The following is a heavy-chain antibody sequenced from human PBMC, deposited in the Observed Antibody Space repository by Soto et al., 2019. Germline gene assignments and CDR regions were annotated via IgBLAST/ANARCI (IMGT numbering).Heavy chain of an antibody. CDR1: GGSISSGGYY. CDR3: ARRRITRSITIFGVAVYNWLDP. Sequence: PSETLSLTCTVSGGSISSGGYYWSWIRQHPGKGLEWIGYIYYSGSTYYNPSLKSRVTISADKSISTAYLQWSSLKASDTAMYYCARRRITRSITIFGVAVYNWLDPWGQGTLVTVSS. J-gene: IGHJ5*02. V-gene: IGHV4-31*03. CDR2: IYYSGST. D-gene: IGHD3-3*01.